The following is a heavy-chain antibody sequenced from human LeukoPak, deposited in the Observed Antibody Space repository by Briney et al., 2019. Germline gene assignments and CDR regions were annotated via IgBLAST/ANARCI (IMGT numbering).Heavy chain of an antibody. CDR3: ARGIAAAGTDLDY. J-gene: IGHJ4*02. Sequence: PGGSLRLPCAASGFTFRNYEIHWVRQAAGKGLEWVSYISSSGSTKYYADSVKGRFTISRDNAKNSLYLQMNSLRVEDTAIYYCARGIAAAGTDLDYWGQGTLVSVSS. D-gene: IGHD6-13*01. CDR2: ISSSGSTK. V-gene: IGHV3-48*03. CDR1: GFTFRNYE.